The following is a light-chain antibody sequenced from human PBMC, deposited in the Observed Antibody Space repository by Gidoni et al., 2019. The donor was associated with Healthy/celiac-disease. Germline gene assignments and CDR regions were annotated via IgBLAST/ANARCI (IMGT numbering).Light chain of an antibody. Sequence: DIQMTTSPSTLSASVGDRVTITCRASQRISSWLAWYQQKPGKAPKLLIYKASSLESGVPSRFSGSGSGTEFTLTISSLQPDDFATYYCQQYNSYPHTFGQGTKLEIK. CDR1: QRISSW. J-gene: IGKJ2*01. CDR3: QQYNSYPHT. CDR2: KAS. V-gene: IGKV1-5*03.